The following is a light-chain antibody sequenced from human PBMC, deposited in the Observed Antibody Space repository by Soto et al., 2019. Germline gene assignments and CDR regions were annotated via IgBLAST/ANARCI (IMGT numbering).Light chain of an antibody. CDR2: EVK. CDR3: SSYAGAITFYV. J-gene: IGLJ1*01. CDR1: SSDVGTYTL. Sequence: QSALTQPASVSGSPGQSITISCTGTSSDVGTYTLVSWYQQHPGKAPKLVIYEVKKRPAGVSKRFSGSKSGDTASLTISGLQAEDEADYYCSSYAGAITFYVFGTGTKVTVL. V-gene: IGLV2-23*02.